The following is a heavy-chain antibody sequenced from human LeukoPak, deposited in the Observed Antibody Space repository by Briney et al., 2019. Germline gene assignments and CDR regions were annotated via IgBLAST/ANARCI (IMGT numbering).Heavy chain of an antibody. D-gene: IGHD3-3*01. CDR2: ISYDGSNK. J-gene: IGHJ6*02. Sequence: GGSLRLSCAASGFTFSSYAMHWVRQAPGKGLEWVAVISYDGSNKYYADSVQGRFTISRDNSKNTLYLQMNSLRAEDTAIYYCAKRLGSGPPVYGMDVWGQGTTVTVSS. V-gene: IGHV3-30-3*02. CDR3: AKRLGSGPPVYGMDV. CDR1: GFTFSSYA.